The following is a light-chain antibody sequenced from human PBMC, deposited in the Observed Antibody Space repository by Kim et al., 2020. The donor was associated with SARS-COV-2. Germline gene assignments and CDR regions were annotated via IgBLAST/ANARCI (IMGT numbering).Light chain of an antibody. CDR3: QAWDSSTGV. J-gene: IGLJ3*02. CDR2: QDS. Sequence: ELTQPPSVSVSPGQTASITCSGDKLGDKYACWYQQKPGQSPVLVIYQDSKRPSGIPERFSGSNSGNTATLTISGTQAMDEADYYCQAWDSSTGVFGGGTQLTVL. V-gene: IGLV3-1*01. CDR1: KLGDKY.